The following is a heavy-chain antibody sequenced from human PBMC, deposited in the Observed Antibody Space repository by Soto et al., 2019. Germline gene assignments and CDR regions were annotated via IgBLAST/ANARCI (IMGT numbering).Heavy chain of an antibody. J-gene: IGHJ5*02. CDR3: ARGYRDFWSGYYSVFGTNWFDP. V-gene: IGHV4-34*01. Sequence: SETLSLTCAVYGGSLSGYYWSWIRQPPGKGLEWIGEINHSGSTNYNPSLKSRVTISVDTSKNQFSLKLSSVTAADTAVYYCARGYRDFWSGYYSVFGTNWFDPWGQGTLVTVSS. D-gene: IGHD3-3*01. CDR2: INHSGST. CDR1: GGSLSGYY.